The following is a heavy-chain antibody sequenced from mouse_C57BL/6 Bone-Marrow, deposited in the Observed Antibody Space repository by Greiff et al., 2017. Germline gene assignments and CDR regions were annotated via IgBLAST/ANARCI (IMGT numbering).Heavy chain of an antibody. CDR2: IRNKANNHAT. V-gene: IGHV6-6*01. D-gene: IGHD1-1*01. CDR1: GFTFSDAW. CDR3: TRPLYGSSPRFAY. J-gene: IGHJ3*01. Sequence: EVQGVESGGGLVQPGGSMKLSCAASGFTFSDAWMDWVRQSPEKGLEWVAEIRNKANNHATYYAESVKGRFTISRDDSKSSVYLQMNSLRAEDTGIYYCTRPLYGSSPRFAYWGQGTLVTVSA.